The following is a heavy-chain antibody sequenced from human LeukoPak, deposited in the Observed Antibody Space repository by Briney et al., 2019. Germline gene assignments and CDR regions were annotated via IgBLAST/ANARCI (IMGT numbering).Heavy chain of an antibody. CDR2: IYSTGRS. CDR1: GGSISNYF. J-gene: IGHJ4*02. D-gene: IGHD5-12*01. V-gene: IGHV4-4*07. CDR3: ARDGPRSGYDLGHFDN. Sequence: SETLSLTCTVSGGSISNYFWSWVWQPAGKGLEWIGRIYSTGRSDYNPSLKSRITMSVDTSKNQFSLKLSSMTAADTAVYYCARDGPRSGYDLGHFDNLGQGTLVTASS.